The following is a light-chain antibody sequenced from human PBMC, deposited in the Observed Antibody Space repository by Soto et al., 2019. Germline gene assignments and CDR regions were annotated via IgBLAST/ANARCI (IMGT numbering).Light chain of an antibody. J-gene: IGKJ2*01. Sequence: DIQMTQSPSTLSASVGDRVTITCRASQTINNWLAWYQQKPGKAPKLLIYQASSLESGVPSRFSGSGSGTEFTLTVSSLQPDEFATYYCQQYKGYPYTFGQGTKLEI. CDR3: QQYKGYPYT. CDR2: QAS. CDR1: QTINNW. V-gene: IGKV1-5*03.